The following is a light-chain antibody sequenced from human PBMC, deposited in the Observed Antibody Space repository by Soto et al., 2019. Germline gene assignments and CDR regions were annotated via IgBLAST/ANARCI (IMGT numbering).Light chain of an antibody. CDR2: GAS. V-gene: IGKV3-20*01. J-gene: IGKJ5*01. CDR1: QSISGSY. CDR3: QQHGISHIT. Sequence: ESVLTQSPGTLSLYPGERAIISCRASQSISGSYLAWYQQKPGQAPRLLIFGASSRATGIPDRFSGSGSGTDFTLTISRLEPEDFAVYYCQQHGISHITFGQGTLLAI.